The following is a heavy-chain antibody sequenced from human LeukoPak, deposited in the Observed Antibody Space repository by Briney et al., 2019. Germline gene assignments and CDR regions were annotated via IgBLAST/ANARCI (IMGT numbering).Heavy chain of an antibody. CDR3: ARSHYYDSSGSLNNWFDP. V-gene: IGHV4-34*01. D-gene: IGHD3-22*01. CDR2: INHSGST. J-gene: IGHJ5*02. Sequence: SETLSLTCAVYGGSFSGYYWGWVRQPPGKGLEWIGEINHSGSTNYNPSLKSRVTISVDTSKNQFSLKLSSVTAADTAVYYCARSHYYDSSGSLNNWFDPWGQGTLVTVSS. CDR1: GGSFSGYY.